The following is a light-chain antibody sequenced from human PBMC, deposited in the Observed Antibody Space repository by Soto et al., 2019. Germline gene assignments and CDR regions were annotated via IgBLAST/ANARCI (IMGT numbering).Light chain of an antibody. Sequence: DIQMTQSPSTLSASVGDRATITCRASQSICSWLAWHQQKPGKAPELLIYDASSLESGVPSRFSGSGSGTEFTLTSSSLQPDDFATYYCQQYSSYSRTFGQGTKVEIK. CDR2: DAS. CDR1: QSICSW. J-gene: IGKJ1*01. V-gene: IGKV1-5*01. CDR3: QQYSSYSRT.